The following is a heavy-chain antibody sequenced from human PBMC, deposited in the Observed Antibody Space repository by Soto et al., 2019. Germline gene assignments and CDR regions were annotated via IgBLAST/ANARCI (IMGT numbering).Heavy chain of an antibody. CDR3: AAAIFYYGMDV. D-gene: IGHD6-25*01. CDR1: GYTFTSYG. Sequence: ASVKVSCKASGYTFTSYGIGWVRQAPGQGLEWMGWISAYNGNTNYAQKLQGRVTMTTDTSTSTAYMELRSLRSDDTAIDYCAAAIFYYGMDVWGQGTTVTVSS. V-gene: IGHV1-18*01. J-gene: IGHJ6*02. CDR2: ISAYNGNT.